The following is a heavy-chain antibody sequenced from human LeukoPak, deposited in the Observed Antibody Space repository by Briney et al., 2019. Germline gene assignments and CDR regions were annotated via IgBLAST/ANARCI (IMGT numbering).Heavy chain of an antibody. Sequence: KTGGSLRLSCAASGFTFSNAWMSWVRQAPGKGLEWVGHVKSKTDGGTTDYAAPVKGRFSISRDDSKNTLYLQMNSLKTEDTAVYYCTTKGPYFDWFGSDYWGQGTLVTVSS. CDR3: TTKGPYFDWFGSDY. D-gene: IGHD3-9*01. CDR1: GFTFSNAW. V-gene: IGHV3-15*01. J-gene: IGHJ4*02. CDR2: VKSKTDGGTT.